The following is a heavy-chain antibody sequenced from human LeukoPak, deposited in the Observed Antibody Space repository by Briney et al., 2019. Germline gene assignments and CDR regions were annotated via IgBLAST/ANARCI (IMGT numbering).Heavy chain of an antibody. D-gene: IGHD6-13*01. V-gene: IGHV4-59*01. CDR2: IYYSGST. J-gene: IGHJ5*02. CDR1: GGSISSYY. CDR3: ARVKQQLGTRFDP. Sequence: ASETLSLTCTVSGGSISSYYWSWIRQPPGKGLEWIGYIYYSGSTNYNASLKSRVTISVDTSKNQFSLKLSSVTAADTAVYYCARVKQQLGTRFDPWGQGTLVTVSS.